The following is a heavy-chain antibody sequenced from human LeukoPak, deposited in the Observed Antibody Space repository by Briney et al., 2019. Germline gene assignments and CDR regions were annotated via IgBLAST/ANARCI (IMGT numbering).Heavy chain of an antibody. D-gene: IGHD4-11*01. CDR3: AREPADYSLYPYYYYGMDV. CDR1: GGSISSGGYY. V-gene: IGHV4-31*03. Sequence: SQTLSLTCTVSGGSISSGGYYWSWIRQHPGKGLEWIGYIYYSGSTYYNPSLKSRVTISVDTSKNQFSLKLSSVIAADTAVYYCAREPADYSLYPYYYYGMDVWGQGTTVTVSS. CDR2: IYYSGST. J-gene: IGHJ6*02.